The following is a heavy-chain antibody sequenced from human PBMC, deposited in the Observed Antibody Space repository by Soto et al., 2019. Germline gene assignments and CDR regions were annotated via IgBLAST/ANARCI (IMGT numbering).Heavy chain of an antibody. J-gene: IGHJ4*02. CDR1: GGSTSSDNY. CDR3: AREGGESSDGLYYFDS. Sequence: SETLSLTCTVSGGSTSSDNYWSWIRQPPGKGLEWIGHIYYSGNTDYNPSLKSRLAISIDTSKNQFSLKLSSVTAADTAVYFCAREGGESSDGLYYFDSWGQGSLVTAPQ. D-gene: IGHD3-16*01. V-gene: IGHV4-30-4*01. CDR2: IYYSGNT.